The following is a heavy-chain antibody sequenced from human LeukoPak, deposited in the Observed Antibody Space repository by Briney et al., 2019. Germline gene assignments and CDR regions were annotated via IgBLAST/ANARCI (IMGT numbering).Heavy chain of an antibody. Sequence: SETLSLTCAVYGGSFSGYYWSWIRQPPGKGLEWIGEINHSGSTDYNPSLKSRVTISVDTSKNQFSLKLSSVTAADTAVYYCATRAPRYCSSTSCYWGRASWFDPWGQGTLVTVSS. V-gene: IGHV4-34*01. D-gene: IGHD2-2*01. CDR2: INHSGST. CDR1: GGSFSGYY. J-gene: IGHJ5*02. CDR3: ATRAPRYCSSTSCYWGRASWFDP.